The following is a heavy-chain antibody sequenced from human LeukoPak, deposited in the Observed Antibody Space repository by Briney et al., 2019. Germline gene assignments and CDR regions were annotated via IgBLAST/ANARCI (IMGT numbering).Heavy chain of an antibody. J-gene: IGHJ3*02. D-gene: IGHD5-18*01. CDR3: ARDMDTAMHDAFDI. Sequence: GGSLRLSCAASGFTFSSYSMNWVRQAPGKGLEWVSSISSSSSYIYYAGSVKGRFTISRDNAKNSLYLQMNSLRAEDTAVYYCARDMDTAMHDAFDIWGQGTMVTVSS. CDR1: GFTFSSYS. V-gene: IGHV3-21*01. CDR2: ISSSSSYI.